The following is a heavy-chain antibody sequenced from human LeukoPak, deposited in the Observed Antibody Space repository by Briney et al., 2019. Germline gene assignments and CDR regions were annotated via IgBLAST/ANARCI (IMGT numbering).Heavy chain of an antibody. CDR1: GFTFSSYW. V-gene: IGHV3-7*01. D-gene: IGHD3-3*01. CDR2: IKQDGSEK. J-gene: IGHJ4*02. CDR3: ARAKAYDFWSGYETMYYFDY. Sequence: GGSLRLSCAASGFTFSSYWMSWVRQAPGKGLEWVVNIKQDGSEKYYVDSVKGRFTISRDNAKNSLYLQMNSLRAEDTAVYYCARAKAYDFWSGYETMYYFDYWGQGTLVTVSS.